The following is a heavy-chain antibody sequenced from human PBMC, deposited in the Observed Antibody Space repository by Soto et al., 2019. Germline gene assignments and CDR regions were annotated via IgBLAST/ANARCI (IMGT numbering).Heavy chain of an antibody. CDR2: IKQDESEK. CDR3: AKYSGSYGIEN. CDR1: GFRFSDSW. Sequence: GGSLRLSCTASGFRFSDSWMTWARQVPGKGLEWVANIKQDESEKHYVDSVKGRFTISRDNAKNSLYLHMNSLRAEDTAVYHCAKYSGSYGIENWGQGA. D-gene: IGHD1-26*01. J-gene: IGHJ4*02. V-gene: IGHV3-7*01.